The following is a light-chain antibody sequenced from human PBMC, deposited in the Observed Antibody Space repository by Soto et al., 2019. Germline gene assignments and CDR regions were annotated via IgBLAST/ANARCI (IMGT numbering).Light chain of an antibody. V-gene: IGKV3-20*01. CDR2: GAS. CDR3: QQYGTSPLTWT. J-gene: IGKJ1*01. Sequence: DIVLTQSPGTLSLSPGEGATLSCRASESVSSNYLAWYQQKAGQAPRLLIYGASTRATGAPDRFSGSGSGADFTLTISRLEADDFAVYYCQQYGTSPLTWTFGQGTKVEIK. CDR1: ESVSSNY.